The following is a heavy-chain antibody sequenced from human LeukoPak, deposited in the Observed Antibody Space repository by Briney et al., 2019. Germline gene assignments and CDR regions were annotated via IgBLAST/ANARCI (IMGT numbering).Heavy chain of an antibody. CDR2: LNPNSGDT. J-gene: IGHJ6*02. CDR1: GYTFTGYY. CDR3: AKVGDFHGLDV. Sequence: ASVKVSCKASGYTFTGYYLHWVRQAPGQGLKWMGWLNPNSGDTNYGQKFKGRVTMTRDTSINTGYMELTRLRSDDTAVYYCAKVGDFHGLDVWGQGTTVTVSS. D-gene: IGHD3-10*01. V-gene: IGHV1-2*02.